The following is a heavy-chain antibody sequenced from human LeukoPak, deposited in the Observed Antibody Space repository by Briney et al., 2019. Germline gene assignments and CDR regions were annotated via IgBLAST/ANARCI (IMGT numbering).Heavy chain of an antibody. D-gene: IGHD2-21*01. CDR2: IDYSGST. J-gene: IGHJ6*02. V-gene: IGHV4-59*01. Sequence: SETLSLTCTVSGVSISTYYWTWIRQPLGKGLEWIGNIDYSGSTNYNPSLKSRVTISVDTSKNQFSLKLSSVTAADTAVYYCARDILLSNYYYGMDVWGQGTTVTVSS. CDR1: GVSISTYY. CDR3: ARDILLSNYYYGMDV.